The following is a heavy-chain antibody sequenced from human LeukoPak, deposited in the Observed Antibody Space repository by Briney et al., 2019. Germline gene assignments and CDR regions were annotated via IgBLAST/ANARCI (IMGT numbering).Heavy chain of an antibody. D-gene: IGHD2-15*01. Sequence: SGPALVKPTQTLTLTCTFSGFSPSTSGMCVSWIRQPPGKALEWLALIDWDDDKYYSTSLKTRLTISKDTSKNQVVLTMTNMDPVDTATYYCARSGVAATDDAFDIWGQGTMVTVSS. J-gene: IGHJ3*02. CDR3: ARSGVAATDDAFDI. V-gene: IGHV2-70*01. CDR2: IDWDDDK. CDR1: GFSPSTSGMC.